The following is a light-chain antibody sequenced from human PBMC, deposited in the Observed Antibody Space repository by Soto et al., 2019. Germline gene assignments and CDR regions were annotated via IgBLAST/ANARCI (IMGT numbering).Light chain of an antibody. V-gene: IGLV2-14*01. Sequence: QSALTQPASVSGSLGQSITISCTGTSSDVGAYNYVSWYQQQPGKAPKLMISEVSNRPSGVSNRFSGSKSGNTASLIISGLQAEDEADYYCCSFTRITSYVFATGTKAIVL. CDR2: EVS. J-gene: IGLJ1*01. CDR3: CSFTRITSYV. CDR1: SSDVGAYNY.